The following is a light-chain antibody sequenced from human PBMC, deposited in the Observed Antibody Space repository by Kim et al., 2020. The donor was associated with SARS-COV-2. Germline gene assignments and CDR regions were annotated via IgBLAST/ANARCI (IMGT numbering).Light chain of an antibody. CDR1: SLRSYY. Sequence: SSELTQDPAVSVALGQTVRITCQGDSLRSYYASWYQQKPGQAPVLVIYGKNNRPSGIPDRFSGSSSGNTASLTIPGAQAEDEADYYCNSRDSSGNHRGVF. CDR2: GKN. J-gene: IGLJ3*02. V-gene: IGLV3-19*01. CDR3: NSRDSSGNHRGV.